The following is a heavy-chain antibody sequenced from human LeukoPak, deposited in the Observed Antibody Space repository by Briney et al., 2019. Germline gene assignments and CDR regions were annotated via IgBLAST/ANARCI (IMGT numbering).Heavy chain of an antibody. J-gene: IGHJ5*02. Sequence: SVKVSCKASGYTFTGYYMYWVRQAPGQGLEWMGGIIPIFGTANYAQKFQGRVTITADESTSTAYMELSSLRPEDTAVYYCARDKGPDDSFDPWGQGTLVTVSS. D-gene: IGHD3-3*01. CDR1: GYTFTGYY. CDR2: IIPIFGTA. V-gene: IGHV1-69*13. CDR3: ARDKGPDDSFDP.